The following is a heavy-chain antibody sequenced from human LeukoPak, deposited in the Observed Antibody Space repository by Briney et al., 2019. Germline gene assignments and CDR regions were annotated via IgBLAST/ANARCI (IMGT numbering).Heavy chain of an antibody. D-gene: IGHD1-26*01. V-gene: IGHV3-23*01. Sequence: GGSLRLSCAASGFTFSSYAMSWVRQAPGKGLEWVSAISGSVGSTYYADSVKGRFTISRDNSKNTLYLQVNSLRVEDTAVYYCAKGPYSGFSWGQGTLVTVSS. CDR2: ISGSVGST. CDR1: GFTFSSYA. J-gene: IGHJ5*02. CDR3: AKGPYSGFS.